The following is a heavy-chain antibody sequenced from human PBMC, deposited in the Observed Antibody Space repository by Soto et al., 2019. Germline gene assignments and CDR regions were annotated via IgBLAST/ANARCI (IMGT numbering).Heavy chain of an antibody. D-gene: IGHD1-1*01. CDR1: GFTFNMYA. CDR3: PRGEPNYSGMDV. V-gene: IGHV3-30-3*01. CDR2: ISYDGNNK. Sequence: GGSLRLSCAASGFTFNMYAMHWVRQAPGKGLEWVAVISYDGNNKYYADSVKGRFTISRDNSKNTLYLQMNNLSVEDTAVYYCPRGEPNYSGMDVWGQGTTVTVSS. J-gene: IGHJ6*02.